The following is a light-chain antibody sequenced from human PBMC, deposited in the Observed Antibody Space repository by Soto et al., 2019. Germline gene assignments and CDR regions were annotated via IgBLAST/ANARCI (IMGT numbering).Light chain of an antibody. CDR2: DDS. CDR1: NIGSKS. Sequence: GLAQPPSVSVAPGQTARITCGGNNIGSKSVHWYQQKPGQAPVLVVYDDSDRPSGIPGRFSGSNSGNTATLTISRVEAGDEADYYCQVWDSSFYVFGTGTKVTVL. V-gene: IGLV3-21*02. J-gene: IGLJ1*01. CDR3: QVWDSSFYV.